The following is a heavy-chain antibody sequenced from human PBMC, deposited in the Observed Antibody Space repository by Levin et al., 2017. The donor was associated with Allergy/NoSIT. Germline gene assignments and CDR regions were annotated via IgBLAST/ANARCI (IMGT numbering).Heavy chain of an antibody. J-gene: IGHJ6*02. V-gene: IGHV3-48*03. Sequence: GGSLRLSCAASGFTFSSYEMNWVRQAPGKGLEWVSYISSSGSTIYYADSVKGRFTISRDNAKNSLYLQMNSLRAEDTAVYYCARAGYTAYYYYGMDGWGQGTTVTVSS. D-gene: IGHD5-18*01. CDR1: GFTFSSYE. CDR3: ARAGYTAYYYYGMDG. CDR2: ISSSGSTI.